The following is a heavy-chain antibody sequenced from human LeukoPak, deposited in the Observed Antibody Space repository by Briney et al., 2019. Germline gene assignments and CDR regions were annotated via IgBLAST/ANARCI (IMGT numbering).Heavy chain of an antibody. CDR1: GFTFRSYA. Sequence: GGSLRLSCAASGFTFRSYAMSWVRQAPGKGLEWVSAISGSGGSTYYADSVKGRFTISRDNSKNTLYLQMNSLRAEDTAVYYCAKDRSSSWPTGRYYYGMDVWGQGTTVTVSS. V-gene: IGHV3-23*01. D-gene: IGHD6-13*01. CDR3: AKDRSSSWPTGRYYYGMDV. CDR2: ISGSGGST. J-gene: IGHJ6*02.